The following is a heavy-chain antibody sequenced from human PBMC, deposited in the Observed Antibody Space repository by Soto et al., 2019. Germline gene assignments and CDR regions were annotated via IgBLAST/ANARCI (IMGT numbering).Heavy chain of an antibody. CDR3: ARRIPFGYGMDV. V-gene: IGHV3-64*01. D-gene: IGHD2-21*01. CDR1: GFTFSSYA. Sequence: EVQLVESGGGLVQPGGSLRLSCAASGFTFSSYAMHWVRQAPGKGLEYVSAITSNGGNTDYASSVKGRVTISRDNSENTLHLQMGSLRAEDMAVYYCARRIPFGYGMDVWGQGTTVTVSS. CDR2: ITSNGGNT. J-gene: IGHJ6*02.